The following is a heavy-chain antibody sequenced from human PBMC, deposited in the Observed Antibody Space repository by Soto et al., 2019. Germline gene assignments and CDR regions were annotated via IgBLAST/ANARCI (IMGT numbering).Heavy chain of an antibody. Sequence: PGGSLRLSCAASGFTFSSYAMSWVRHAPGKGLEWVSAFSGGGGSTYYADSVKGRFTITSDDAKNSLYLQMNSLTAEATAVYYCVRPMFISSSFNDLKHWGQGNVVTVSS. V-gene: IGHV3-23*01. CDR2: FSGGGGST. CDR1: GFTFSSYA. J-gene: IGHJ1*01. CDR3: VRPMFISSSFNDLKH. D-gene: IGHD3-10*02.